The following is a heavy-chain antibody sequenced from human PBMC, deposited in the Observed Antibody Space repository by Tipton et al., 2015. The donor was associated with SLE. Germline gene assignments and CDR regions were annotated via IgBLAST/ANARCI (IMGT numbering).Heavy chain of an antibody. CDR2: IRNKAKSYAT. V-gene: IGHV3-73*01. CDR3: ARGYRVGLRGVFDY. CDR1: GFTFSGSN. J-gene: IGHJ4*02. D-gene: IGHD3-10*01. Sequence: SLRLSCAASGFTFSGSNMHWVRQASGKGLEWVGRIRNKAKSYATTYAASVKGRFAISRDDSENTAYLQLSSLRAEDTAVYYCARGYRVGLRGVFDYWGQGAPVTVSS.